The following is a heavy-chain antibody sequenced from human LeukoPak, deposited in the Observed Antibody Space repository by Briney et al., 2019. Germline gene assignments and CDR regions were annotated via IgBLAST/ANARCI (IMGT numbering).Heavy chain of an antibody. J-gene: IGHJ4*02. CDR3: ARRSTGIAAAGPTSLDY. CDR2: IIPIFGTA. CDR1: GGTFSSYA. Sequence: ASVKVSCKASGGTFSSYAISWVRQAPEQGLEWMGGIIPIFGTANYAQKFQGRVTITADESTSTAYMELSSLRSEDTAVYYCARRSTGIAAAGPTSLDYWGQGTLVTVSS. V-gene: IGHV1-69*13. D-gene: IGHD6-13*01.